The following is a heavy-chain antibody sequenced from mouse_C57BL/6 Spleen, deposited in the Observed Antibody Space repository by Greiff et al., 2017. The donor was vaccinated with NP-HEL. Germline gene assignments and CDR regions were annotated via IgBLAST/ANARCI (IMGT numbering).Heavy chain of an antibody. CDR2: IDPENGDT. V-gene: IGHV14-4*01. D-gene: IGHD6-1*01. CDR1: GFNIKDDY. J-gene: IGHJ2*01. CDR3: TSSPEYYFDY. Sequence: EVQLKESGAELVRPGASVKLSCTASGFNIKDDYMHWVKQRPEQGLEWIGWIDPENGDTEYASKFQGKATITADTSSNTAYLQLSSLTSEDTAVYYCTSSPEYYFDYWGQGTTLTVSS.